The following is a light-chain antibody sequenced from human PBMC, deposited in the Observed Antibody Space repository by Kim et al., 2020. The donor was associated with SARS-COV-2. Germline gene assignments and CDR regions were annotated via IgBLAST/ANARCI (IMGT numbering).Light chain of an antibody. J-gene: IGLJ3*02. CDR2: DVS. CDR3: SSYTSSSTWV. Sequence: QPIPISCTGTSSDVGGYNYVSWYQQHPGKAPKLMIYDVSKRPSGVSNRFSGSKSGNTASLTISGLQAEDEADYYCSSYTSSSTWVFGGGTQLTVL. V-gene: IGLV2-14*04. CDR1: SSDVGGYNY.